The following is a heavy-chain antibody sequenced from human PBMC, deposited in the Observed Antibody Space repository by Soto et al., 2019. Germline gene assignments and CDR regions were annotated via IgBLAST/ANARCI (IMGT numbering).Heavy chain of an antibody. CDR2: IYYTGTT. Sequence: SETLSLTCTVSGVSISSSYWSWIRQAPGTGLEWIGYIYYTGTTNYNPSLKRRVTISLDTAKNQFSLNVNSLTTADTAVYFCARGGNRYSNTASGVGGFDFWGQGTLVTVSS. J-gene: IGHJ4*02. CDR3: ARGGNRYSNTASGVGGFDF. D-gene: IGHD5-12*01. CDR1: GVSISSSY. V-gene: IGHV4-59*01.